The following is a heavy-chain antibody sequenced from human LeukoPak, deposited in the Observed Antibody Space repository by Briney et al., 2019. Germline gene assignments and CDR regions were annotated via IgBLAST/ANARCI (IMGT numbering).Heavy chain of an antibody. V-gene: IGHV3-48*02. J-gene: IGHJ4*02. CDR3: VREGDSGSYSSY. CDR1: GFSFSNYN. CDR2: ISGSGKSI. D-gene: IGHD1-26*01. Sequence: GGSLRLSCAASGFSFSNYNMNWDRQAPGKGLEWLSYISGSGKSIYYADSVKGRFTISRDNAKNSLYLQMNSLRDEDTAVYYCVREGDSGSYSSYWGQGTLVTVSS.